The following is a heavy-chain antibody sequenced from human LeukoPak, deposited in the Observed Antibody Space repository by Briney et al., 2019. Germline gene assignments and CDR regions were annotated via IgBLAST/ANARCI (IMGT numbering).Heavy chain of an antibody. D-gene: IGHD3-10*01. Sequence: PGGSLRLSCAASGFTFSSYDMHWVRQATGKGLEWVSAIGTAGDTYYPGSVKGRFTISRENAKNSLYLQMNSLRAGDTAVYYCARGGERYYYGSGSYYNFRAFDYWGQGTLVTVSS. V-gene: IGHV3-13*01. J-gene: IGHJ4*02. CDR3: ARGGERYYYGSGSYYNFRAFDY. CDR1: GFTFSSYD. CDR2: IGTAGDT.